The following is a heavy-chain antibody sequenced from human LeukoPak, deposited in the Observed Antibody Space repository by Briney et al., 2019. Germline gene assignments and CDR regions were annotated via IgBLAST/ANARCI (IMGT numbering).Heavy chain of an antibody. J-gene: IGHJ4*02. CDR2: IYTSGST. CDR1: GGSISSYY. CDR3: ARGTYDSSGYYYIRRSAFDY. V-gene: IGHV4-4*07. D-gene: IGHD3-22*01. Sequence: NASETLSLTCTVSGGSISSYYWSWIRQPAGKGLEWIGRIYTSGSTNYNPSLKSRVTMSVDTSKNQFSLKLSSVTAADTAVYYCARGTYDSSGYYYIRRSAFDYWGQGTLVTVSS.